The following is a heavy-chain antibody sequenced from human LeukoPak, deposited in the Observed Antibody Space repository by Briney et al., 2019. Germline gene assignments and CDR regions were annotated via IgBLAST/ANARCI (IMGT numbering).Heavy chain of an antibody. CDR3: VRDGGSYRRYFGS. Sequence: GGSLRLSCAASGFALSSYSMNWVRQAPGKGLEWVSYISGDSLSIHYAESVQGRFTISRDNAKSSVYLQMNSLRVEDTAVYYCVRDGGSYRRYFGSWGQGTLVTVSS. J-gene: IGHJ4*02. CDR1: GFALSSYS. V-gene: IGHV3-48*01. CDR2: ISGDSLSI. D-gene: IGHD1-26*01.